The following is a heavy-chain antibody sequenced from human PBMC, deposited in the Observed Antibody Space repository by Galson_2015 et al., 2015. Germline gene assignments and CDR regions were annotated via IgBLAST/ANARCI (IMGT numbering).Heavy chain of an antibody. Sequence: SLRLSCAASGFTFSSYSMNWVRQAPGKGLEWVAYIDGSGGDIYYPDSVKGRFTISRDNAKNSLYLQTNSLRDEDTAVYFCAREHKPRGSNYGGLYFWGQGTLVTVSS. CDR2: IDGSGGDI. J-gene: IGHJ4*02. CDR3: AREHKPRGSNYGGLYF. V-gene: IGHV3-48*02. D-gene: IGHD4-23*01. CDR1: GFTFSSYS.